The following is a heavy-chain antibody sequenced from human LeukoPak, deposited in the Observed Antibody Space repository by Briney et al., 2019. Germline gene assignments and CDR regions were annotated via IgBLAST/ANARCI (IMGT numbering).Heavy chain of an antibody. Sequence: TSQTLSLTCTVSGYSISSGYYWGWIRQPPGKGLEWIGSIYHSGRTFYNPSLKSRVTISVDTSKNQFALKLTSVTAAGTAVYYCARLCLPATRFDYWGGGRLVSVSS. D-gene: IGHD5-24*01. CDR3: ARLCLPATRFDY. J-gene: IGHJ4*02. V-gene: IGHV4-38-2*02. CDR1: GYSISSGYY. CDR2: IYHSGRT.